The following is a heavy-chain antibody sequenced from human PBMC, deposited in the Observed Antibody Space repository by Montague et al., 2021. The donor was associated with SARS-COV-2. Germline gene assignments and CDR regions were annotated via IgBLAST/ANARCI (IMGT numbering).Heavy chain of an antibody. CDR2: IFYNGYT. D-gene: IGHD2/OR15-2a*01. CDR3: ARHSLSEDGNFFRSYFDP. Sequence: SETLSLTCTVSGGTISDYYWNWIRQPPGKGLEWIGYIFYNGYTKYNPSLQSRVTLSVDTPGNQFFLSLRSVTASDTATYFCARHSLSEDGNFFRSYFDPWGQGAKVSVSS. J-gene: IGHJ5*02. CDR1: GGTISDYY. V-gene: IGHV4-59*08.